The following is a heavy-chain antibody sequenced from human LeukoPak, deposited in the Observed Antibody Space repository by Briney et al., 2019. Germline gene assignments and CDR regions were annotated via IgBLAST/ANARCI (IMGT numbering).Heavy chain of an antibody. CDR3: ARPLGATSGWYIDAFEN. CDR2: ISYDVSKT. Sequence: GGSLRLSCAASGFTFDDYAMHWVRQAPGKGLEWVAVISYDVSKTYYADSVKGRFTISRDNSKNTLYLQMDSLRAEDTAMYFCARPLGATSGWYIDAFENWGQGTMVTVSS. D-gene: IGHD6-19*01. CDR1: GFTFDDYA. V-gene: IGHV3-30*04. J-gene: IGHJ3*02.